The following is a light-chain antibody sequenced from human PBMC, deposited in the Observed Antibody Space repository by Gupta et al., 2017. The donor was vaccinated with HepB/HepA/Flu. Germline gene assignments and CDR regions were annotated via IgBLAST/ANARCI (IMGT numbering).Light chain of an antibody. Sequence: QAVVTQEPSLTVSPGGTVTLTCGSSTGTVTSYHYTYWFQQKPGQAPKTLIYDTSAKHSWTPARFSGSLLGGKAALTLSGAQPEDEAEYYCLLSYNNVRVFGGGTKLTVL. CDR2: DTS. J-gene: IGLJ2*01. V-gene: IGLV7-46*01. CDR1: TGTVTSYHY. CDR3: LLSYNNVRV.